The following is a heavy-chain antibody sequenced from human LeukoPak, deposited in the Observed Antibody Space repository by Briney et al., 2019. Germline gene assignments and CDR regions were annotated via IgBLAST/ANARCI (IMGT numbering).Heavy chain of an antibody. J-gene: IGHJ3*02. CDR1: GGTFSSCA. D-gene: IGHD3-10*01. Sequence: SVKVSCKASGGTFSSCAISWVRQAPGQGLEWMGGIIPIFGTANYAQKFQGRVTITADESTSTAYMELSSLRSEDTAVYYCARFGSGSYKFGAFDIWGQGTMVTVSS. CDR2: IIPIFGTA. CDR3: ARFGSGSYKFGAFDI. V-gene: IGHV1-69*13.